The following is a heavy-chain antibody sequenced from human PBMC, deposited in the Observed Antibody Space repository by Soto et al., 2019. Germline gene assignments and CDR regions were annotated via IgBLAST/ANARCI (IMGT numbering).Heavy chain of an antibody. CDR1: GGTFSSYA. D-gene: IGHD1-7*01. Sequence: SVKVSCKASGGTFSSYAISWVRQAPGQGLEWMGGIIPIFGTANYAQKFQGRVTITADESTSTAYMELSSLRSEDTAVYYCAKDPRNWNYARFDPWGQGTLVTVSS. CDR3: AKDPRNWNYARFDP. J-gene: IGHJ5*02. V-gene: IGHV1-69*13. CDR2: IIPIFGTA.